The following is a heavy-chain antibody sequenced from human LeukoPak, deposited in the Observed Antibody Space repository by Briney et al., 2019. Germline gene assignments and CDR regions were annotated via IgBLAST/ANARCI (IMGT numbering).Heavy chain of an antibody. V-gene: IGHV4-59*08. D-gene: IGHD5-18*01. J-gene: IGHJ4*02. CDR1: GGSISSYY. CDR3: ARHGVDTAMYYFDY. CDR2: IYYSGST. Sequence: PSETLSLTCTVSGGSISSYYWSWIRQPPGKGLEWIGYIYYSGSTNYNPSLKSRVTISVGTSKNQFSLKLSSVTAADTAVYYCARHGVDTAMYYFDYWGQGTLVTVSS.